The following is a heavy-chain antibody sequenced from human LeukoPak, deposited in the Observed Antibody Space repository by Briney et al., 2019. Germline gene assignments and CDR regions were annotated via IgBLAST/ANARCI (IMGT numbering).Heavy chain of an antibody. CDR3: ARPEGATTTY. Sequence: PGGSLRLSCAASGFTFSSYSMSWVRQAPGKGLEWVSYISSSSSTIYYADSVKGRFTISRGNAKNSLYLQMNSLRAEDTAVYYCARPEGATTTYWGQGTLVTVSS. J-gene: IGHJ4*02. V-gene: IGHV3-48*01. CDR1: GFTFSSYS. D-gene: IGHD1-26*01. CDR2: ISSSSSTI.